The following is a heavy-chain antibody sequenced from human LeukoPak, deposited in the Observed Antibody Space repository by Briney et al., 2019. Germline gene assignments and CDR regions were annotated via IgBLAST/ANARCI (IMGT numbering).Heavy chain of an antibody. CDR2: MYISGNT. CDR1: GGSIRSYY. CDR3: ARDPFYGSGWPYFDY. J-gene: IGHJ4*02. Sequence: SETLSLTCSVSGGSIRSYYWSWIRPPAGKGLEWIGRMYISGNTNYDPSLKSRVTMSVDTSKNQFSLKLTSVTAADTAVYYCARDPFYGSGWPYFDYWGQGTLVTVSS. D-gene: IGHD6-19*01. V-gene: IGHV4-4*07.